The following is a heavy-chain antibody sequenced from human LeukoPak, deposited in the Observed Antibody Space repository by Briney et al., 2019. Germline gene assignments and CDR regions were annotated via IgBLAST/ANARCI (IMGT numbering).Heavy chain of an antibody. J-gene: IGHJ5*02. CDR2: IKQDGRQE. CDR3: ARDLKGFNL. Sequence: GGSLRLSCVASGFYFSAYLMSWVRQAPGKGLEWLANIKQDGRQEFYVDSVKGRFTISRDNGNNSLYLHMSRLRVEDTAVYYCARDLKGFNLWGQGALVTVSS. V-gene: IGHV3-7*04. CDR1: GFYFSAYL.